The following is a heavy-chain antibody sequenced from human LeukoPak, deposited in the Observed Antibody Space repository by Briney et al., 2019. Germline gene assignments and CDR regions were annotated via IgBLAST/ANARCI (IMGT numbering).Heavy chain of an antibody. J-gene: IGHJ4*02. CDR3: ATESFRKSGIDY. CDR1: GFTFTNVW. CDR2: IKTKTDGGTA. V-gene: IGHV3-15*01. Sequence: GSLRLSCAGSGFTFTNVWMKWVRQAPGKGLEWVGHIKTKTDGGTADYAAPVKGRFTISRDDSKNTLYLQMNSLRAEDTALYYCATESFRKSGIDYWGQGTQVTVSS. D-gene: IGHD5-12*01.